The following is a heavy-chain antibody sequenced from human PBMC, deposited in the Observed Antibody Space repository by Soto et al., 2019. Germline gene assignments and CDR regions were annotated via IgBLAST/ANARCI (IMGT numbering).Heavy chain of an antibody. J-gene: IGHJ4*02. D-gene: IGHD3-10*01. V-gene: IGHV4-31*03. CDR3: ARGYGSGSPRHYFDS. CDR2: IYRRGLS. Sequence: QVQLQESGPGLVKPSQTLSLTCTVSGGSFSRGDYYWSWIRQFSGKGLEWIGHIYRRGLSYYNPSLRGRVSRSVDTSAFSLKLSSVTAADTAVYYCARGYGSGSPRHYFDSWGQGTLVTVSS. CDR1: GGSFSRGDYY.